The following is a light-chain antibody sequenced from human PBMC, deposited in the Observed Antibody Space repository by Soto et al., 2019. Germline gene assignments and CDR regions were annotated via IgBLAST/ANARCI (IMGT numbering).Light chain of an antibody. J-gene: IGKJ1*01. CDR3: QKYNSAPRT. Sequence: DIQMTQSPSTLSASVGDRVTITCRPSQSVSTWLAWYQQKPGEAPNLLIYEASRLQSGVPSRFSGSASGRDFTLTISSLQPEDVATYYCQKYNSAPRTFGQGTKVDIK. V-gene: IGKV1-5*01. CDR2: EAS. CDR1: QSVSTW.